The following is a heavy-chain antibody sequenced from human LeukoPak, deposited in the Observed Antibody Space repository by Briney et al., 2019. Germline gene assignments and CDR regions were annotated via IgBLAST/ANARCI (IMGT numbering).Heavy chain of an antibody. Sequence: QPGGSLRLSCAASGFTFSSYAMSWVRQAPGKGLEWVSAISGSGGSTYYADSVKGRFTISRDNSKNTLYLQMNSLRAEDTAVYYSAKFCGRIAAAGTPDDYWGQGTLVTVSS. D-gene: IGHD6-13*01. CDR1: GFTFSSYA. V-gene: IGHV3-23*01. CDR2: ISGSGGST. CDR3: AKFCGRIAAAGTPDDY. J-gene: IGHJ4*02.